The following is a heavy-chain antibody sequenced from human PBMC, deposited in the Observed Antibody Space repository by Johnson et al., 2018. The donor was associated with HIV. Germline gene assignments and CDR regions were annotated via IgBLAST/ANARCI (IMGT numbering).Heavy chain of an antibody. V-gene: IGHV3-15*01. CDR1: GFTFSNAW. CDR2: IKSKTDGGTT. J-gene: IGHJ3*02. D-gene: IGHD3-22*01. CDR3: RSWGSSGYYAPFYPDAFDI. Sequence: VQLVESGGGVVQPGGSLRLSCAASGFTFSNAWMSWVRQAPGKGLEWVGRIKSKTDGGTTDYAAPVKGRFTISRDDSKNTLYLQMNSLKTEDTAVYYCRSWGSSGYYAPFYPDAFDILGQGTMVTVSS.